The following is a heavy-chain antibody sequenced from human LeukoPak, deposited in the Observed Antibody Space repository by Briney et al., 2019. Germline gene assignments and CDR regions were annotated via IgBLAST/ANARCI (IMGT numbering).Heavy chain of an antibody. CDR3: ATTAGYCSSTSCPPGYGMDV. J-gene: IGHJ6*04. CDR2: INHSGST. Sequence: SETLSLTCAVYGGSFSGYYWSWIRQPPGKGLEWIGEINHSGSTNYNPSLKSRVTISVDTSKNQFSLKLSSVTAADTAVNYCATTAGYCSSTSCPPGYGMDVWGKGTTVTVSS. D-gene: IGHD2-2*01. V-gene: IGHV4-34*01. CDR1: GGSFSGYY.